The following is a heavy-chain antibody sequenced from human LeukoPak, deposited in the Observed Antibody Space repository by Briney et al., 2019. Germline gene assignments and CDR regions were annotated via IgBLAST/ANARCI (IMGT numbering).Heavy chain of an antibody. CDR3: AKGDYDILSGPHDY. V-gene: IGHV3-30*18. CDR2: ISYDGSNS. D-gene: IGHD3-9*01. Sequence: GGSLRLSCAASGFTFNRYCMHWVRQAPGKGLEWVALISYDGSNSYHADSVEGRFTISRDNSRNTLYLQMNSLRAEDTAVYFCAKGDYDILSGPHDYWGQGTLVTVSS. CDR1: GFTFNRYC. J-gene: IGHJ4*02.